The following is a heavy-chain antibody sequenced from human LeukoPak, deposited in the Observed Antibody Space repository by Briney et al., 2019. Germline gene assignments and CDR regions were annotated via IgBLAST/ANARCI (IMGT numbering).Heavy chain of an antibody. Sequence: PVKVSCKASGGTFRSYAISWVRQSPGQGLEWLGRIIPIFGTANYAQTFQGRVTITTDESTSTAYMERSSLRSEDTAVYYCARDSLDYYDSSGPRDHYWGQGTLVTVSS. CDR3: ARDSLDYYDSSGPRDHY. CDR2: IIPIFGTA. D-gene: IGHD3-22*01. J-gene: IGHJ4*02. CDR1: GGTFRSYA. V-gene: IGHV1-69*05.